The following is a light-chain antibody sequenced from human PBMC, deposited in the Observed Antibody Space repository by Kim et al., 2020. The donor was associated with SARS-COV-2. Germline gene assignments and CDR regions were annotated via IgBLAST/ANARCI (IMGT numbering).Light chain of an antibody. J-gene: IGLJ2*01. CDR1: SRRSYY. CDR3: NSRDSNDNVV. CDR2: GKN. Sequence: SSELTQDPAVSVALGQTVRITCQGDSRRSYYASWYQQKPGQAPVLVFYGKNNRPSGIPDRFSGSYSGNTASLTITAAQAEDEADYYCNSRDSNDNVVFGGGTKLTVL. V-gene: IGLV3-19*01.